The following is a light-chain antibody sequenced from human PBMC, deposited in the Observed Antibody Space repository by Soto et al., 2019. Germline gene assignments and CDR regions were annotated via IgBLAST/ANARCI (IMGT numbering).Light chain of an antibody. V-gene: IGLV1-40*01. CDR1: SSNIGAGYD. CDR3: HSYDSSLSGSV. J-gene: IGLJ2*01. Sequence: QSVLTQPPSVSGAPGQRVTISCTGSSSNIGAGYDVHWYQQLPGTTPKLLIYGNSNRPSGVPDRFSGSKSGTSASLAITGLQGEDEADYYCHSYDSSLSGSVFGGGTKVTVL. CDR2: GNS.